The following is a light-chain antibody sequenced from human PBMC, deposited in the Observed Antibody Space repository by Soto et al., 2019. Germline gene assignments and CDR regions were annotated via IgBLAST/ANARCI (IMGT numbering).Light chain of an antibody. CDR1: QDISVY. CDR3: QKFNTAPLT. J-gene: IGKJ5*01. Sequence: DIQMTQSPSSLSASVGDRVTITCRASQDISVYLAWYQQKPGKVPKLLIYSASTLQSGVPSRFSGSGSGTDFNLTISSLPPEDVATYYCQKFNTAPLTFGQGTRLEIK. CDR2: SAS. V-gene: IGKV1-27*01.